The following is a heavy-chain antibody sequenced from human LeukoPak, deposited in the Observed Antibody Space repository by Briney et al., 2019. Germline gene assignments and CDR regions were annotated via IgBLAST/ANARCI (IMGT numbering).Heavy chain of an antibody. Sequence: SETLSLTCTVSGVSISSYYWSWTRQPPGKGLEWIGYIYYSGSTNYNPSLKSRVTISVDTSKNQFSLKLSSVTAADTAVYYCARAMRTAMAFDYWGQGTLVTVSS. J-gene: IGHJ4*02. CDR2: IYYSGST. D-gene: IGHD5-18*01. CDR3: ARAMRTAMAFDY. V-gene: IGHV4-59*01. CDR1: GVSISSYY.